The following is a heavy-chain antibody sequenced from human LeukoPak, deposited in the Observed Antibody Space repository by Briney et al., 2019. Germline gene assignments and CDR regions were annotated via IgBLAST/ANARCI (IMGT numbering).Heavy chain of an antibody. CDR1: GFTFSDYD. CDR2: ISSSGSTI. V-gene: IGHV3-11*04. D-gene: IGHD2-15*01. CDR3: ASGYCSGGSCAHY. Sequence: AGSLSLSGAASGFTFSDYDMSWSRQAPGKGLEWVSYISSSGSTIYYADSVKGRFTISRDNAKNSLYLQMNSLRAEDAAVYYCASGYCSGGSCAHYWGQGTLVTVSS. J-gene: IGHJ4*02.